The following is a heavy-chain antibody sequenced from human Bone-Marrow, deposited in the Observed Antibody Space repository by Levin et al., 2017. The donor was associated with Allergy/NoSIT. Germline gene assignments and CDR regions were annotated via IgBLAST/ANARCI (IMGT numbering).Heavy chain of an antibody. CDR1: GGSISSSSYY. D-gene: IGHD2-21*02. J-gene: IGHJ4*02. V-gene: IGHV4-39*07. Sequence: SQTLSLTCTVSGGSISSSSYYWGWIRQPPGKGLEWIGSIYYSGSTYYNPSLKSRVTISVDTSKNQFSLKLSSVTAADTAVYYCARDHRYCGGDGYSVGDYWGQGTLVTVSS. CDR2: IYYSGST. CDR3: ARDHRYCGGDGYSVGDY.